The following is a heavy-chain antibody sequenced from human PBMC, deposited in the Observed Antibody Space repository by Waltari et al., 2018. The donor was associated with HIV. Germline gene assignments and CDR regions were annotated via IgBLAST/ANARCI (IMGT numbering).Heavy chain of an antibody. CDR1: GFIFSTHA. CDR2: ISYDGSDE. J-gene: IGHJ3*02. D-gene: IGHD6-13*01. Sequence: QVQLVESGGGVVQPGRSLRLSCAASGFIFSTHAVPLVRQAPGEGLEWVALISYDGSDESYADSVKGRFTISRDNSKNTLYLQMNSLRAEDTAVYYCARAPPYSTRWFYDAFDIWGQGTMVTVSS. CDR3: ARAPPYSTRWFYDAFDI. V-gene: IGHV3-30*01.